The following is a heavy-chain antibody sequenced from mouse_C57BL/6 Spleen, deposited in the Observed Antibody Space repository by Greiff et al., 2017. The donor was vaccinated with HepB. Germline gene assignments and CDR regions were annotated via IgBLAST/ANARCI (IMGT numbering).Heavy chain of an antibody. CDR2: INYDGSST. CDR1: GFTFSDYY. Sequence: EVKLVESEGGLVQPGSSMKLSCTASGFTFSDYYMAWVRQVPEKGLEWVANINYDGSSTYYLDSLKSRFIISRDNAKNILYLQMSSLKSEDTATYYCARGGLQGYFDVWGTGTTVTVSS. J-gene: IGHJ1*03. CDR3: ARGGLQGYFDV. V-gene: IGHV5-16*01. D-gene: IGHD2-2*01.